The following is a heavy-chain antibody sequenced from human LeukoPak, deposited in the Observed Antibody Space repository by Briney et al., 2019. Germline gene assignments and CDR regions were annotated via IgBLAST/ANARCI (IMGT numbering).Heavy chain of an antibody. CDR1: GFTFSSYA. V-gene: IGHV3-23*01. CDR3: AKDETIYDFWSGYNNWFDP. Sequence: GGSLRLSCAASGFTFSSYAMSWVRQAPGKGLEWVSAISGSGGSTYYADSVKGRFTISRDNSKNTLYLQMNSLRAEDTAVYYWAKDETIYDFWSGYNNWFDPWGQGTLVTVSS. CDR2: ISGSGGST. J-gene: IGHJ5*02. D-gene: IGHD3-3*01.